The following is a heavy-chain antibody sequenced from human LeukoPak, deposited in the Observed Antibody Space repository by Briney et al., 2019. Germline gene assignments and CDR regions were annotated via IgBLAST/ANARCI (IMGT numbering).Heavy chain of an antibody. CDR1: GYTFTSYY. CDR2: INPSGGST. J-gene: IGHJ4*02. CDR3: ARDLESSGWLVF. V-gene: IGHV1-46*01. D-gene: IGHD6-19*01. Sequence: ASVKVSCKASGYTFTSYYMHWVRQAPGQGLEWMGIINPSGGSTSYAQKFEGRVTVTRDTSTSTAYMELSSLRSEDTAVYYCARDLESSGWLVFWGQGTLVTVSS.